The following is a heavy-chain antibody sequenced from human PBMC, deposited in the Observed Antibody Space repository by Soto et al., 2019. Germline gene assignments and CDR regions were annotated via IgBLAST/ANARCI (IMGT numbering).Heavy chain of an antibody. J-gene: IGHJ6*02. Sequence: ETLSLTCTVSGGSISSSSYYWGWIRQPPGKGLEWIGSIYYSGSTYYNPSLKSRVTISVDTSKNQSSLKLSSVTAADTAVYYCAPSRGGNYLYYYYGMDVWGQGTTVTVSS. D-gene: IGHD1-7*01. CDR3: APSRGGNYLYYYYGMDV. V-gene: IGHV4-39*01. CDR1: GGSISSSSYY. CDR2: IYYSGST.